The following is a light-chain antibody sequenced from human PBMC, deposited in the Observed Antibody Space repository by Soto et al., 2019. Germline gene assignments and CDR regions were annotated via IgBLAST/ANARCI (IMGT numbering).Light chain of an antibody. CDR3: AAWDDSLNGRDWV. Sequence: QSVLTQPPSASGTPGQRVTISCSGSSSNIGSNTVNWYQQLPGTAPKLLIYSNNQRPSGVPDRFSGSKSGTSASLAISGLQSEDEADYYYAAWDDSLNGRDWVFGGATKLTVL. V-gene: IGLV1-44*01. CDR1: SSNIGSNT. CDR2: SNN. J-gene: IGLJ3*02.